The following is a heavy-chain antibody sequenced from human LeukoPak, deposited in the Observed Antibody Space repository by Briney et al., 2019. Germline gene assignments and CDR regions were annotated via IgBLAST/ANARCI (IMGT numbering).Heavy chain of an antibody. CDR2: ISSSGSTI. J-gene: IGHJ4*02. D-gene: IGHD4-23*01. CDR3: ARDYGGSSPFDY. CDR1: GFTFSSYE. V-gene: IGHV3-48*03. Sequence: QAGGSLRLSCAASGFTFSSYEMHWVRQAPGKGLEWVSYISSSGSTIYYADSVKGRFTISRDNANNSLFLQMNSLRAEDTAVYYCARDYGGSSPFDYWGQGTLVTVSS.